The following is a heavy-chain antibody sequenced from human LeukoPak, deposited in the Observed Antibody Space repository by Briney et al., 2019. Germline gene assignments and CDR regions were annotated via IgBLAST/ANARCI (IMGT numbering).Heavy chain of an antibody. J-gene: IGHJ4*02. D-gene: IGHD6-13*01. CDR2: ISSNGGST. Sequence: GGSLRLSCAASGFTFSSYAMHWVRHAPGKGLEYVSAISSNGGSTYYANSVKGRFTISRDNSKNTLYLQMGSLRAEDMAVYYCARHSSSYPYWGQGTLVTVSS. V-gene: IGHV3-64*01. CDR3: ARHSSSYPY. CDR1: GFTFSSYA.